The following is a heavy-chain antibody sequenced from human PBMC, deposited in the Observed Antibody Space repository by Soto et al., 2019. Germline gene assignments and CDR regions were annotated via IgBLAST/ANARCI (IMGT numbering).Heavy chain of an antibody. V-gene: IGHV4-30-4*01. D-gene: IGHD1-26*01. CDR3: ARAHVGATIDY. J-gene: IGHJ4*02. CDR1: GGSISSGNFY. CDR2: IYFSGST. Sequence: SETLSLTCTVSGGSISSGNFYWSWIRQPPGKGLEWIGYIYFSGSTSYSPSLKSRLTISLDTSKNQFSLKLSSVTAADTAVYYCARAHVGATIDYWGQGTLVTVSS.